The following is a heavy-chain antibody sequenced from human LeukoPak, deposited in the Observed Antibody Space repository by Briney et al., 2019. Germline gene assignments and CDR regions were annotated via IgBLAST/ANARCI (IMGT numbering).Heavy chain of an antibody. J-gene: IGHJ4*02. CDR1: GYTFTDFY. Sequence: ASVKVSCKASGYTFTDFYIHCVRLAPGQGLEWMGWINPKTGGTNYGQRFKGRVTLTRDTSTSTAYMELSRVRSYDTAVYYCAREVCVNGVCQRYFDFWGQGTPVTVSS. V-gene: IGHV1-2*02. CDR2: INPKTGGT. D-gene: IGHD2-8*01. CDR3: AREVCVNGVCQRYFDF.